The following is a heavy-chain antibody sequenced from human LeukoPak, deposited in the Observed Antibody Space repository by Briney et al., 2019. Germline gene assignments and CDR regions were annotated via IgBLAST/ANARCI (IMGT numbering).Heavy chain of an antibody. Sequence: PGGSLRLSCAASGFTFSSYVMSWLRQAPGKGLAWVSRIHGDGTTTHYADSVRGRFTISRDNAQKTLYLQINSLRDEDTPVYYCYVHHYYYYLDVWGKGTTVTVPS. D-gene: IGHD3-16*01. V-gene: IGHV3-74*01. J-gene: IGHJ6*03. CDR2: IHGDGTTT. CDR1: GFTFSSYV. CDR3: YVHHYYYYLDV.